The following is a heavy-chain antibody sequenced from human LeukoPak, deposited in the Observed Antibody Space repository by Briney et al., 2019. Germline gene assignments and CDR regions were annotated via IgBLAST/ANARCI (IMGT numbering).Heavy chain of an antibody. J-gene: IGHJ4*02. CDR3: AKVPSYYCSSTSCSIDY. V-gene: IGHV3-23*01. CDR2: ISGSGGST. D-gene: IGHD2-2*01. Sequence: PGGSLRLSCAASGFTFSSYAMSWVRQAPGKGLEWVSAISGSGGSTYYADSVKGRFTISRDNSKNTLYLQMNSLRAEDTAVYYFAKVPSYYCSSTSCSIDYWGQGTLVTVSS. CDR1: GFTFSSYA.